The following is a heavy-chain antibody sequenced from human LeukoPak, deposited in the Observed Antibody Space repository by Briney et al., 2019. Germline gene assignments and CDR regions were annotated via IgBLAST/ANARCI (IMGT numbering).Heavy chain of an antibody. D-gene: IGHD2-15*01. J-gene: IGHJ4*02. CDR1: GYRFTNYW. CDR3: ARRVASSPYFEY. Sequence: GESLKISCKGSGYRFTNYWIAWVRQMPGKGLEWMGIIYPGDSDTRYSPSFQGQVTISADKSINSAYLQWSSLKASDTAMYYCARRVASSPYFEYWGQGTLVTVSS. V-gene: IGHV5-51*01. CDR2: IYPGDSDT.